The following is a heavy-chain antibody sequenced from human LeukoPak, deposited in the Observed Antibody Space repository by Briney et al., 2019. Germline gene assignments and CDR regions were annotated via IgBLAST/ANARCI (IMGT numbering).Heavy chain of an antibody. V-gene: IGHV3-21*01. CDR1: GFTFSSYE. CDR2: ISSSGSYK. J-gene: IGHJ4*01. D-gene: IGHD4-17*01. Sequence: PGGSLRLSCAASGFTFSSYEMNWVRQAPGKGLEWVSSISSSGSYKYYADSVKGRFTISRDNAKNSLYLQMNSLRAEDTAVYYCARVPRGDYGDYADYWGQGTLVTVSS. CDR3: ARVPRGDYGDYADY.